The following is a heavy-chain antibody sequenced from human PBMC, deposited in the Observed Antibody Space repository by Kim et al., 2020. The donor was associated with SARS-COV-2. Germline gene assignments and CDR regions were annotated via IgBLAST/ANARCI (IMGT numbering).Heavy chain of an antibody. V-gene: IGHV1-3*01. Sequence: ASVKVSCKASGYTFTSYAMHWVRQAPGQRLEWMGWINAGNGNTKYSQKFQGRVTITRDTSASTAYMELSSLRSEETAVHYCAMVRGVIPDYYYYYGMDVWGQGTKVTLYS. CDR2: INAGNGNT. D-gene: IGHD3-10*01. CDR3: AMVRGVIPDYYYYYGMDV. CDR1: GYTFTSYA. J-gene: IGHJ6*02.